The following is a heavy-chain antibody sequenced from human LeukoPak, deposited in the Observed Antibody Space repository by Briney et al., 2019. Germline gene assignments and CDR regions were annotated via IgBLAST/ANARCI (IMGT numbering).Heavy chain of an antibody. D-gene: IGHD6-19*01. CDR1: GFTFSTNA. J-gene: IGHJ4*02. V-gene: IGHV3-21*06. Sequence: GGSLRLSCITSGFTFSTNAMDWVRQAPGKGLQWGAAISFGSDFMYYADSVKGRFTISRDNAKNSGYLQMNSLRAEDTAVYYCARGGIQVSGIDEFDYWGQGTLVTVSS. CDR3: ARGGIQVSGIDEFDY. CDR2: ISFGSDFM.